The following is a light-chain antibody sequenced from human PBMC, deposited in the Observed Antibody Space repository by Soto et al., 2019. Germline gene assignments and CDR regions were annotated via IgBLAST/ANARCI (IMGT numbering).Light chain of an antibody. CDR1: QSVSSSY. CDR2: GAS. V-gene: IGKV3D-7*01. CDR3: QQSNNWPWT. J-gene: IGKJ1*01. Sequence: EIVMKPSAATPSLSPGERATLSCGARQSVSSSYLSWYQQKPGQAPRLLIYGASSRATGIPDRFSGSGSGTDFTLTISSLQSEDFAVYYCQQSNNWPWTFGQGTKVDIK.